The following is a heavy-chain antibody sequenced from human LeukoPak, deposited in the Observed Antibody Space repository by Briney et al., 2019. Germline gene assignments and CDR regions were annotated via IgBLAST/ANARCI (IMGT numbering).Heavy chain of an antibody. Sequence: ASVKVSCKASGYTFTSYGISWVRQAPGQGLEWMGWIRAYNGNTNYAQKLQGRVTMTTDTSTSTAYMELRSLRSNDTAVYYCARGSITGTTLWCWGQGTLVTVSS. D-gene: IGHD1-7*01. CDR1: GYTFTSYG. V-gene: IGHV1-18*01. CDR3: ARGSITGTTLWC. J-gene: IGHJ4*02. CDR2: IRAYNGNT.